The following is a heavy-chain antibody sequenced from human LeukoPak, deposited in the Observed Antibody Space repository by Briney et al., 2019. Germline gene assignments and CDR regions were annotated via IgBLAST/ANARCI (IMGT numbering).Heavy chain of an antibody. J-gene: IGHJ4*02. V-gene: IGHV3-53*01. Sequence: GGSLRLSCAASGFTVSSNYVSWVRQAPGKGLEWVSLIYSGGSTYYADSVKGRFTISRDNSKNTLYLQMNSLRAEDTAVYYCARESLAGTPFGYWGQGTLVTVSS. CDR2: IYSGGST. CDR1: GFTVSSNY. D-gene: IGHD6-19*01. CDR3: ARESLAGTPFGY.